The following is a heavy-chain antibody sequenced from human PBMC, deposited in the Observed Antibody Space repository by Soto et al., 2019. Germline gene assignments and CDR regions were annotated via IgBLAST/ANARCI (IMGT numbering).Heavy chain of an antibody. CDR2: IYYTGNT. CDR1: GGSINTSSHY. D-gene: IGHD1-26*01. CDR3: ARVSVGGPTDY. Sequence: SETLSLTCTVSGGSINTSSHYWGFIRQPPGKGLEWIGSIYYTGNTYYNPSLKSRVTVSVDASKNQFSVSLTSVTAADTAVYYCARVSVGGPTDYWGQGTLVTVSS. J-gene: IGHJ4*02. V-gene: IGHV4-39*02.